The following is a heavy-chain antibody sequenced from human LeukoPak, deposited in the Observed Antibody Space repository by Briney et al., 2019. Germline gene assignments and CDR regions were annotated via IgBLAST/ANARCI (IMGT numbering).Heavy chain of an antibody. CDR3: ARDSVTMEAGTTDY. CDR1: GFTFSSYA. J-gene: IGHJ4*02. V-gene: IGHV3-23*01. Sequence: PGGSLRLSCAASGFTFSSYAVSWVRRTPGRGLEWVSAISGPGDSTYYADSVKGRFTTSRDNSKNTLYLQMNNLRAEDTATYYCARDSVTMEAGTTDYWGQGTLVTVSS. CDR2: ISGPGDST. D-gene: IGHD6-13*01.